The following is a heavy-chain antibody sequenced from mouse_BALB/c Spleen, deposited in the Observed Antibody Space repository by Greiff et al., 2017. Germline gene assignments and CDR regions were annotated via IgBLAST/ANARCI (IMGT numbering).Heavy chain of an antibody. D-gene: IGHD2-10*02. Sequence: VQLQQPGAELVKPGASVKMSCKASGYTFTSYWMHWVKQRPGQGLEWIGVIDPSDSYTSYNQKFKGKATLTVDTSSSTAYMQLSSLTSEDSAVYYCTREYGNSAWFAYWGQGTLVTVSA. CDR2: IDPSDSYT. CDR3: TREYGNSAWFAY. J-gene: IGHJ3*01. V-gene: IGHV1S127*01. CDR1: GYTFTSYW.